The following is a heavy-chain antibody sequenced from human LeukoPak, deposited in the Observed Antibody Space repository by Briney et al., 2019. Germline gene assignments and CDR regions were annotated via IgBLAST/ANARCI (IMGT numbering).Heavy chain of an antibody. D-gene: IGHD3-22*01. Sequence: GASVKVSCKASGYTFTDFYMHWVRQAPGQGLEWMGWINPNSGGTNYAQKFQGRVTMTRDTSISTAYMELSRLRSDDTAVYYCASGLDDSGGYYFILGAFDIWGLGTMVTVSS. CDR2: INPNSGGT. V-gene: IGHV1-2*02. CDR1: GYTFTDFY. J-gene: IGHJ3*02. CDR3: ASGLDDSGGYYFILGAFDI.